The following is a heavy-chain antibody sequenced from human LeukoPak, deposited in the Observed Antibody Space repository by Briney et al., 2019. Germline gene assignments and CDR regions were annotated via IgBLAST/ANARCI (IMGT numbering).Heavy chain of an antibody. D-gene: IGHD3-3*01. CDR3: ARGATYYDFWCGPTHTEFDY. CDR2: IYYSGST. Sequence: PSETLSLTCTVSGGSISSYYWSWIRQPPGKGLEWIGYIYYSGSTNYNPSLKSRVTISVDTSKNQFSLKLSSVTAADTAVYYCARGATYYDFWCGPTHTEFDYWGQGTLVTVSS. J-gene: IGHJ4*02. CDR1: GGSISSYY. V-gene: IGHV4-59*01.